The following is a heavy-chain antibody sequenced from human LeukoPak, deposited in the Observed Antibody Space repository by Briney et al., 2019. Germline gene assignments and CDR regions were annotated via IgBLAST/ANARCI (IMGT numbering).Heavy chain of an antibody. CDR2: IYSGGST. Sequence: GGSLRLSCAASGFTVSSNYMSWVCQAPGKGLEWVSVIYSGGSTYYADFVKGRFTISRGNSKNTLYLQMNSLRAEDTAVYYCARLSGGSFDYWGQGTLVTVSS. CDR3: ARLSGGSFDY. D-gene: IGHD2-15*01. CDR1: GFTVSSNY. J-gene: IGHJ4*02. V-gene: IGHV3-53*01.